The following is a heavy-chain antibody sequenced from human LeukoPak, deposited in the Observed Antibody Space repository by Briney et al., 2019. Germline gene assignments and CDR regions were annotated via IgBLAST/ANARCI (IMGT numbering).Heavy chain of an antibody. CDR2: INHSGST. Sequence: SETLSLTCAVYGGSFSGFYWSWVRQPPGKGLEWIGEINHSGSTHYNPSFKSRVTILVDTSRNQFSLKLTSVTAADAAVYYCARGPDSGSHFAWFDPWGQGTLVTVSS. V-gene: IGHV4-34*01. CDR1: GGSFSGFY. D-gene: IGHD3-10*01. J-gene: IGHJ5*02. CDR3: ARGPDSGSHFAWFDP.